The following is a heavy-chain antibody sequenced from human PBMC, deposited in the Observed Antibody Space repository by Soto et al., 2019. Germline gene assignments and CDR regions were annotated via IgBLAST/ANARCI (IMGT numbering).Heavy chain of an antibody. V-gene: IGHV4-4*07. D-gene: IGHD6-19*01. CDR3: ARGGNRLVDNWFDP. J-gene: IGHJ5*02. CDR1: GGSISSYY. Sequence: QVQLQESGPGLVKPSETLSLTCTVSGGSISSYYWSWIRQPAGKGLEWIGRIYTSGSTNYNPSLKSRVTMSVDTSKNQFSLKLSSVTAADTAVYYCARGGNRLVDNWFDPWGQGTLVTVSS. CDR2: IYTSGST.